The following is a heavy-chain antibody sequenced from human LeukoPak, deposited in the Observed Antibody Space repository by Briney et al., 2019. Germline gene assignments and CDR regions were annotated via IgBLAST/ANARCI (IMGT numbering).Heavy chain of an antibody. D-gene: IGHD6-13*01. CDR1: GGSISSYY. CDR2: IYYSGST. CDR3: AGGYSSSWSYGIDS. V-gene: IGHV4-59*01. J-gene: IGHJ4*02. Sequence: SETLSLTCTVSGGSISSYYWSWIRQPPGKGLEWIGYIYYSGSTNYNPSLKSRVTISVDTPKNQFSLKLSSVTAADTAVYYCAGGYSSSWSYGIDSWGQGTLVTVSS.